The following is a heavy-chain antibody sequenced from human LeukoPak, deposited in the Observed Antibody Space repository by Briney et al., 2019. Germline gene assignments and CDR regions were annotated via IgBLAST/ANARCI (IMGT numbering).Heavy chain of an antibody. CDR3: ARNYGGNSGPIDY. V-gene: IGHV3-21*01. CDR1: GFTSSSYS. CDR2: ISSSSSYI. D-gene: IGHD4-23*01. Sequence: GGSLLLSCAASGFTSSSYSMNWVRRAPGKGLEWVSSISSSSSYIYYADSVKGRFTISRDNAKNSLYLQMNSLRAEDTAVYYCARNYGGNSGPIDYWGQGTLVTVSS. J-gene: IGHJ4*02.